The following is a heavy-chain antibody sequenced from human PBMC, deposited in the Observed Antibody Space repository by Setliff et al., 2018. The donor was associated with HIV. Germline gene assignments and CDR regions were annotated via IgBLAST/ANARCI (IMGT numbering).Heavy chain of an antibody. D-gene: IGHD2-2*01. Sequence: ASVKVSCKASGYSFSDYYIHWVRQAPGHGFQWMGWISPKYGGTNYAQNFQGWVTMTRDTSISTAYMELSSLGSDDTAVYFCARDTSSSYWGQGTPVTVSS. J-gene: IGHJ4*02. V-gene: IGHV1-2*04. CDR1: GYSFSDYY. CDR2: ISPKYGGT. CDR3: ARDTSSSY.